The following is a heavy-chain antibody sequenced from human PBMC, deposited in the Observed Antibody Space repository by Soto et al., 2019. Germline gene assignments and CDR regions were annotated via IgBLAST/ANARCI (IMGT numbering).Heavy chain of an antibody. CDR1: GFTVSSNY. CDR3: ARESAIRKGAFDI. CDR2: IYSGCSK. J-gene: IGHJ3*02. D-gene: IGHD2-2*02. V-gene: IGHV3-53*01. Sequence: GGSLRLSCAASGFTVSSNYMSWVRQAPGKGVEWISVIYSGCSKYYADSVKGRFTISRDNSKKTLYLQMNSLRAEDTAVYHCARESAIRKGAFDIWGQGTMVTVS.